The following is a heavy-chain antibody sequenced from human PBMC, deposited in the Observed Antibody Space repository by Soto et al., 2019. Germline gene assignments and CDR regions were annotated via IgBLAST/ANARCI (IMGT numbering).Heavy chain of an antibody. CDR1: GFTFSSYA. CDR2: ISYDGSNK. Sequence: GGSLRLSCAASGFTFSSYAMHWVRQAPGKGLEWVAVISYDGSNKYYADSVKGRFTISRDNSKNTLYLQMNSLRAEDTAVYYCARDRSITTYYGMDVWGQGTTVTVSS. V-gene: IGHV3-30-3*01. D-gene: IGHD3-3*01. CDR3: ARDRSITTYYGMDV. J-gene: IGHJ6*02.